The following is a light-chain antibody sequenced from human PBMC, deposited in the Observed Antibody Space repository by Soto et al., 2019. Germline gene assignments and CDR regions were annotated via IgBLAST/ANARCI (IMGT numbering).Light chain of an antibody. CDR2: GAS. CDR3: QQYGTSTWT. CDR1: QSVNSNF. J-gene: IGKJ1*01. Sequence: MVLTQSPGTLSFSPGDRATLSCRSSQSVNSNFLAWYQQKPGQAPRLLIYGASSRATGIPDTFSGSGSGTDFTLTISRLEPGDFAVYYCQQYGTSTWTFGQGTKVDIK. V-gene: IGKV3-20*01.